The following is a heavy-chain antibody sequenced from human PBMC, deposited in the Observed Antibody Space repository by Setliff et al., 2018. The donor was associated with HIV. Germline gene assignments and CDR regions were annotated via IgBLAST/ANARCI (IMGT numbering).Heavy chain of an antibody. D-gene: IGHD3-9*01. CDR1: GGSISSYY. J-gene: IGHJ3*02. V-gene: IGHV4-59*01. Sequence: SETLSLTCTVSGGSISSYYWTWIRQPPGKALGWIGYVYSTGSTNYKSSLKSRVTISVDTSKNQFSLKLSSVTAADTAVYYCARVATGPESFDIWGQGTMVTVSS. CDR2: VYSTGST. CDR3: ARVATGPESFDI.